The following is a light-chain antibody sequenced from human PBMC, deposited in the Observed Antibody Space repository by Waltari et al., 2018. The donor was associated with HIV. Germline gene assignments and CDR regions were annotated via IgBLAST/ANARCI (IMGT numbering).Light chain of an antibody. CDR1: SSDVGGYKY. J-gene: IGLJ2*01. CDR2: DVS. V-gene: IGLV2-8*01. CDR3: SSYAGSNNWVV. Sequence: QSALTQPPSASGSPGQSVTISCTGTSSDVGGYKYVSWYQQHPGKAPKLMIYDVSKRPSGVPDRFSGSKSGHTASLTVSGLQAEDEADYYCSSYAGSNNWVVFGGGTKLTVL.